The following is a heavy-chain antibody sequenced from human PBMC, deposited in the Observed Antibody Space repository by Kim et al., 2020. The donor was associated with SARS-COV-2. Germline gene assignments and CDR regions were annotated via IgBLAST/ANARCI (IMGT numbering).Heavy chain of an antibody. Sequence: GGSLRLSCAVSGFTFSDYYMSWIRQAPGKGLEWVSYISSSSSYTNYADSVKGRFTISRDNAKNSLYLQMNSLRAEDTAVYYCARKGWLGEAHYFDYWGQGTLVTVSS. J-gene: IGHJ4*02. D-gene: IGHD6-19*01. V-gene: IGHV3-11*06. CDR2: ISSSSSYT. CDR3: ARKGWLGEAHYFDY. CDR1: GFTFSDYY.